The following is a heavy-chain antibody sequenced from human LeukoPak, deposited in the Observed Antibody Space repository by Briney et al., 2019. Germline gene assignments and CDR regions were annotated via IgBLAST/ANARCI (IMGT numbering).Heavy chain of an antibody. V-gene: IGHV4-30-4*01. CDR1: GGSISSGDYY. CDR3: ARDPVGTQRGY. CDR2: IYYSGST. J-gene: IGHJ4*02. Sequence: PSETLSLTCTVSGGSISSGDYYWSWIRQPPGKGLEWIGYIYYSGSTYYNPSLKSRVTTSVDTSKNQFSLKLSSVTAADTAVYYCARDPVGTQRGYWGQGTLVTVSS. D-gene: IGHD2-15*01.